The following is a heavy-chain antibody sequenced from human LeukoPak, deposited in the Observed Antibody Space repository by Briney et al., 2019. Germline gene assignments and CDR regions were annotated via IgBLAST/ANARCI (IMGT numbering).Heavy chain of an antibody. CDR2: IRYDGSNK. Sequence: PGGSLRLSXAASGFTFSSYGMHWVRQAPGKGLEWVAFIRYDGSNKYYADSVKGRFTISRDNSKNTLYLQMNSLRAEDTAVYYCAKTSAGIRGGYFDYWGQGTLVTVSS. CDR3: AKTSAGIRGGYFDY. CDR1: GFTFSSYG. D-gene: IGHD3-10*01. J-gene: IGHJ4*02. V-gene: IGHV3-30*02.